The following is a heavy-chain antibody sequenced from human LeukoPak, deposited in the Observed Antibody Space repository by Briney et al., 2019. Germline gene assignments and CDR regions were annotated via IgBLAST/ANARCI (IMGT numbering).Heavy chain of an antibody. D-gene: IGHD6-13*01. CDR3: ARHNHVGSSWPGVPAAY. V-gene: IGHV4-39*01. Sequence: PSETLSLTCTVSGGSISSSSYYWGWIRQPPGKGLEWIGSIYYSGSTYYNPSLKSRVTISVDTSKNQFSLKLSSVTAADTAVYYCARHNHVGSSWPGVPAAYWGQGTLVTVSS. CDR2: IYYSGST. J-gene: IGHJ4*02. CDR1: GGSISSSSYY.